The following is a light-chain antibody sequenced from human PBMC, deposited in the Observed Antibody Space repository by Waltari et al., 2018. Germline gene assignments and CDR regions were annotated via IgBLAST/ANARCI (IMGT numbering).Light chain of an antibody. CDR3: QHYLRLPVT. Sequence: EIVLTQSPGTLSLSPGESATLSCRTSQGVTRALAWYPQKPGQAPRLPIYGASNRATGIPDRFSGSGSGTDFSLTISSLEPEDFAVYYCQHYLRLPVTFGQGTKVEVK. J-gene: IGKJ1*01. V-gene: IGKV3-20*01. CDR2: GAS. CDR1: QGVTRA.